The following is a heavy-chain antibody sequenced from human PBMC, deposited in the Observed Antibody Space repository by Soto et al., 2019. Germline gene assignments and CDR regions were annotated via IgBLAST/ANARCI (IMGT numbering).Heavy chain of an antibody. D-gene: IGHD3-22*01. CDR3: AKEDDNMIVVVMGAFDI. CDR2: ISGSGGST. Sequence: EVQLLESGGGLVQPGGSLRLSCAASGFTFSSYAMSWVRQAPGKGLEWVSAISGSGGSTYYADSVKGRFTISRDNSKNTLYLQMNSLRAEDTAVYYCAKEDDNMIVVVMGAFDIWGQGTMVTVSS. J-gene: IGHJ3*02. CDR1: GFTFSSYA. V-gene: IGHV3-23*01.